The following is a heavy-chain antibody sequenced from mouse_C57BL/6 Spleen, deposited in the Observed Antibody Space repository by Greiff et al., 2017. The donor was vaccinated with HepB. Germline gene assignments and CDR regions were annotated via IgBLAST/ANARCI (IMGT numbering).Heavy chain of an antibody. V-gene: IGHV5-4*01. Sequence: DVMLVESGGGLVKPGGSLKLSCAASGFTFSSYAMSWVRQTPEKRLEWVATISDGGSYTYYPDNVKGRFTISRDNAKNNLYLQMSHLKSEDTAMYYCAREGYDYDFDYWGQGTTLTVSS. D-gene: IGHD2-4*01. CDR3: AREGYDYDFDY. CDR1: GFTFSSYA. J-gene: IGHJ2*01. CDR2: ISDGGSYT.